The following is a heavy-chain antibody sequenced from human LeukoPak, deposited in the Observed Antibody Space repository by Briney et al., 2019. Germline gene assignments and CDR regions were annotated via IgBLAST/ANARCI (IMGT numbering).Heavy chain of an antibody. CDR1: GYTFTSYG. J-gene: IGHJ4*02. CDR3: ARIDYDSSGYYYRIDYYFDY. CDR2: ISAYNGNT. D-gene: IGHD3-22*01. V-gene: IGHV1-18*01. Sequence: GASVKVSCKASGYTFTSYGISWVRQAPGQGLEWMGWISAYNGNTNYAQKLRGRVTMTTDTSTSTAYMELRSLRSDDTAVYYCARIDYDSSGYYYRIDYYFDYWGQGTLVTVSS.